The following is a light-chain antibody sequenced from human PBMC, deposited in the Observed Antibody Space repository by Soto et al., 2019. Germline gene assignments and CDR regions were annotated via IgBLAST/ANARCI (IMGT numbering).Light chain of an antibody. J-gene: IGKJ2*01. CDR2: GAS. Sequence: EIVMTQSPATLSVSPGERATLSCRASQSVSSNLAWYQQKPGQAPRLLIYGASTRATGIPARLSGRGSGTEFTLTISNLQSEDCAVYYCQQCNDWPHTFGQGTKLEIK. V-gene: IGKV3-15*01. CDR1: QSVSSN. CDR3: QQCNDWPHT.